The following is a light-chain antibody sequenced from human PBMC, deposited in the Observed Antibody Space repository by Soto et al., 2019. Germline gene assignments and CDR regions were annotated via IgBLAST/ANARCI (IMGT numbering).Light chain of an antibody. V-gene: IGLV2-23*02. CDR3: CVYGGSHNDVV. CDR1: SSDVGKYTF. J-gene: IGLJ2*01. CDR2: EVN. Sequence: QSALTQPASVSGAPGQSITISCTGTSSDVGKYTFVSWYGQHPGKAPKLIIFEVNKRPSGVSSRFSGSKSGNTASLAISGLQAEDEANYYCCVYGGSHNDVVFGGGTKLTVL.